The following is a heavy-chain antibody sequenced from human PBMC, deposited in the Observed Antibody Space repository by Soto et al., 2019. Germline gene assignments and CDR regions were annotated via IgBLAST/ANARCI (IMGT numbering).Heavy chain of an antibody. CDR2: IYWDDDK. D-gene: IGHD3-3*01. J-gene: IGHJ5*02. V-gene: IGHV2-5*02. Sequence: QITLKESGPTLVKPTQPPTLTCTFSGFSLSTSGVGVGGIRQPPGKALEWLALIYWDDDKRYSPSLKSRLTITKDTSKNQLVLTVTNMDPVDTATYYCADGTYDFWRGSPAWWINWFDPWGQGTLVTGSS. CDR3: ADGTYDFWRGSPAWWINWFDP. CDR1: GFSLSTSGVG.